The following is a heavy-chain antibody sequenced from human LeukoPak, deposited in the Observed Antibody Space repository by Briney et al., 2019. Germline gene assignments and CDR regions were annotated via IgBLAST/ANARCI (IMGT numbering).Heavy chain of an antibody. Sequence: ASVKVSCKASGYTFSNFYMHWVRQAPGQGHEWMGVISPSGGSTTYAQKFQGRVTLTRDMSTSTDYLELSSLRSEDTAVYYCARDDYGETFDYWGLGTLVTVSS. CDR3: ARDDYGETFDY. CDR2: ISPSGGST. CDR1: GYTFSNFY. J-gene: IGHJ4*02. D-gene: IGHD4-17*01. V-gene: IGHV1-46*01.